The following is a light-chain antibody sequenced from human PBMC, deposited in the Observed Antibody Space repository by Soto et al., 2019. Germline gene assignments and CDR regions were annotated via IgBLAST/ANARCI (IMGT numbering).Light chain of an antibody. CDR1: SSDVGSYNL. CDR2: EVN. J-gene: IGLJ2*01. Sequence: QSALTQPASVSGSPGQSITISCTGTSSDVGSYNLVSWYQQHPGKAPKLIIFEVNKRPSGVSNRFSGSKSGNTASLTISGLQAEDEADYSCCSYVPTSTPYVIFGGGTKLTVL. V-gene: IGLV2-23*02. CDR3: CSYVPTSTPYVI.